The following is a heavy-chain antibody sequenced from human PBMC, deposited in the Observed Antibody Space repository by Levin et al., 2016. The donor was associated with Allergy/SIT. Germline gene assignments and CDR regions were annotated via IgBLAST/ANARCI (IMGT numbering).Heavy chain of an antibody. V-gene: IGHV4-31*03. J-gene: IGHJ4*02. CDR3: ASSSSHYFDY. CDR1: GGSISSGGYY. Sequence: SETLSLTCTVSGGSISSGGYYWSWIRQHPGKGLEWIGYIYYSGSTYYNPSLKSRVTISVDTSKNQFSLKLSSVTAADTAVYYCASSSSHYFDYWGQGTLVTVSS. CDR2: IYYSGST. D-gene: IGHD6-6*01.